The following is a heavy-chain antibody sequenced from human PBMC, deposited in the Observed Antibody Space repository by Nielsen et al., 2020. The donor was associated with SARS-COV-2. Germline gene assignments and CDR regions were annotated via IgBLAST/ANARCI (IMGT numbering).Heavy chain of an antibody. CDR2: ISYDGSNK. CDR1: GFTFSTYG. J-gene: IGHJ4*02. D-gene: IGHD2-15*01. Sequence: GESLKISCAASGFTFSTYGMHWVRQAPGKGLEWVAAISYDGSNKYYVDSVKGRFTISRDNSKNTLYLHMSSLREEDTAVYYCAKDWTAIVVVPSGGVDYWGQGTLVTVSS. V-gene: IGHV3-30*18. CDR3: AKDWTAIVVVPSGGVDY.